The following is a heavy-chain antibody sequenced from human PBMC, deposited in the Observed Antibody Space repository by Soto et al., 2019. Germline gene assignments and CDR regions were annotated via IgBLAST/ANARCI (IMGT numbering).Heavy chain of an antibody. D-gene: IGHD1-1*01. CDR2: FDPEDGET. CDR3: ATPWSARTGTTVYYYYGMDV. Sequence: GASVKVSCKVSGYTLTELSMHWVRQAPGKGLEWMGGFDPEDGETIYAQKFQGRVTMTEDTSTDTAYMELSSLRSEDTAVYYCATPWSARTGTTVYYYYGMDVWGQGTTVTVSS. J-gene: IGHJ6*02. CDR1: GYTLTELS. V-gene: IGHV1-24*01.